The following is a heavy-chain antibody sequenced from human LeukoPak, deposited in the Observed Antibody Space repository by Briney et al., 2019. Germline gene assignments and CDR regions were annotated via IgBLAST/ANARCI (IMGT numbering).Heavy chain of an antibody. CDR3: ARDHHDFWGGYPNY. CDR2: SNSDGKIT. D-gene: IGHD3-3*01. Sequence: GGSLRLSCAASGFTLGRYWMHWFRQAPGTGLVWVARSNSDGKITDYADSVRGRFTTSRDNTKNTVYLQMSSLRAEDTGVYYCARDHHDFWGGYPNYWGQGTLVIVSS. V-gene: IGHV3-74*01. J-gene: IGHJ4*02. CDR1: GFTLGRYW.